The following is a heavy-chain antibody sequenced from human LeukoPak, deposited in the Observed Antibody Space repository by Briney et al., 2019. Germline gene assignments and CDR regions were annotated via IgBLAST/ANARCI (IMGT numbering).Heavy chain of an antibody. D-gene: IGHD3-22*01. CDR3: ARLRHYYDRSGYYPYNWFDP. CDR1: GGSINHYY. CDR2: INHSGST. J-gene: IGHJ5*02. V-gene: IGHV4-34*01. Sequence: SEPLSLTCTVSGGSINHYYWSWIRQPPGKGLEWIGEINHSGSTNYNPSLKSRVTISVDTSKNQFSLKLSSVTAADTAVYYCARLRHYYDRSGYYPYNWFDPWGQGTLVTVSS.